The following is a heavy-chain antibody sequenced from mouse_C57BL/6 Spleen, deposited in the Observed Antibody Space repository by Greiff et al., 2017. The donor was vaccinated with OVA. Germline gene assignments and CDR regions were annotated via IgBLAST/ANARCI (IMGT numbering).Heavy chain of an antibody. CDR3: VRDRDYYGSSGYFDV. Sequence: EVQRVESGGGLVQPKGSLKLSCAASGFTFNTYAMHWVRQAPGKGLEWVARIRSKSSNYATYYADSVKDRFTISRDDSQSMLYLQMNNLKTEDTAMYYCVRDRDYYGSSGYFDVWGTGTTVTVSS. CDR2: IRSKSSNYAT. D-gene: IGHD1-1*01. J-gene: IGHJ1*03. V-gene: IGHV10-3*01. CDR1: GFTFNTYA.